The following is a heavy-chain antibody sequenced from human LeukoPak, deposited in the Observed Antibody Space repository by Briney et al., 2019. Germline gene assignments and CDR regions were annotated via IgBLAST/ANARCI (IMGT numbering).Heavy chain of an antibody. CDR2: ISNNGGYT. J-gene: IGHJ4*02. D-gene: IGHD2-15*01. V-gene: IGHV3-23*01. Sequence: QSGGSLRLYCAASGFTFSSSAMSWFRQAPGNGLEWVSAISNNGGYTYYADSVQGRFTISRDNSKSTLCLQMNSLRAEDTAVYYCAKQLGYCSDGSCYFPYWGQGTLVTVSS. CDR3: AKQLGYCSDGSCYFPY. CDR1: GFTFSSSA.